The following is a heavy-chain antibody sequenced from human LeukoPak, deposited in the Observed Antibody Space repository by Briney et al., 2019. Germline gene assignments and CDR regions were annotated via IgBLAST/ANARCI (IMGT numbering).Heavy chain of an antibody. V-gene: IGHV1-18*01. J-gene: IGHJ4*02. CDR3: ARWRYDFWSGYSDY. CDR1: GYIFTVYG. D-gene: IGHD3-3*01. CDR2: INTFSGST. Sequence: GASVKVSCKVSGYIFTVYGISWVRQAPGQGLEWMGWINTFSGSTYYAQKFQGRVTMTTDTSTSTAYMGLRSLRSDDTAVYYCARWRYDFWSGYSDYWGQGTLVTVSS.